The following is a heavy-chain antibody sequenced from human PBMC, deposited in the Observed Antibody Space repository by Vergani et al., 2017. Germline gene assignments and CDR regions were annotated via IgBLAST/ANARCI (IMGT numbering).Heavy chain of an antibody. J-gene: IGHJ6*02. Sequence: EVQLLEPGGDLVQPGGSLRLSCAASGFTFNHYAMNWVRQAPGKGLEWVSGISGSGGSTYYAGSVKGRFTISRDSSKNTLYLQMNSLSAGDTAVYYCAKANPRNSGYDYLYYDHAMDVWGQGTTVTVSS. CDR3: AKANPRNSGYDYLYYDHAMDV. CDR1: GFTFNHYA. D-gene: IGHD5-12*01. CDR2: ISGSGGST. V-gene: IGHV3-23*01.